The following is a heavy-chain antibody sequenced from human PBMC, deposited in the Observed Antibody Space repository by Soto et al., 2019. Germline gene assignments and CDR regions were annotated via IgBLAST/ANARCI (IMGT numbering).Heavy chain of an antibody. D-gene: IGHD6-13*01. J-gene: IGHJ1*01. Sequence: AASVKVSCKASGYTFTSYGISWVRQAPGQGLEWMGWISAYNGNTNYAQKLQGRVTMTTDTSTGTAYMELRSLRSDDTAVYYCARVRSGYSSSGQHWGRGTLVTVSS. V-gene: IGHV1-18*01. CDR3: ARVRSGYSSSGQH. CDR2: ISAYNGNT. CDR1: GYTFTSYG.